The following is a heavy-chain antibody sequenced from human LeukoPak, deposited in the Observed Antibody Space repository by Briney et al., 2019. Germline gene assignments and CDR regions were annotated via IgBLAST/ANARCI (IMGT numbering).Heavy chain of an antibody. CDR3: AREGGYDQIDY. Sequence: SETLSLTCTVSGYSISSAYYWAWIRQPPGKGLEWIGNIYHSGSTYYNPSLKSRVTISVDASKNQFSLKLSSVTAADTAVYYCAREGGYDQIDYWGQGTLVTVSS. D-gene: IGHD5-12*01. J-gene: IGHJ4*02. CDR2: IYHSGST. V-gene: IGHV4-38-2*02. CDR1: GYSISSAYY.